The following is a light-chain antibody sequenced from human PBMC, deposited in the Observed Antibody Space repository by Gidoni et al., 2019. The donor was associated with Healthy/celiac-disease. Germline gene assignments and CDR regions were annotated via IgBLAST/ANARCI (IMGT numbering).Light chain of an antibody. CDR3: CSYAGSYTHWV. CDR1: SSDVGGYTY. CDR2: DVS. V-gene: IGLV2-11*01. Sequence: QSALTQPRSVSGSPGQSVTISCTGTSSDVGGYTYVSVYQQHPGKAPNLMIYDVSKRPSGVPDRFSGSKSGNSASLTISGLQAEDEADYYCCSYAGSYTHWVFGGGTKLTVL. J-gene: IGLJ3*02.